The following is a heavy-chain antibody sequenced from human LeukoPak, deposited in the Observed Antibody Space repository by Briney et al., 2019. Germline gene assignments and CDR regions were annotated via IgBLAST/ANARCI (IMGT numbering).Heavy chain of an antibody. CDR3: GRDLNYHYSTGYYYADY. Sequence: GESLKISCKGSGYIITNYLISWVRQMPGKGLEWMRVIYPGNSETRYSPSFQGQVTLSADKSIPTAYLQWSSLKASATAMYYSGRDLNYHYSTGYYYADYWGQGTLVTVSS. CDR1: GYIITNYL. V-gene: IGHV5-51*01. CDR2: IYPGNSET. D-gene: IGHD3-22*01. J-gene: IGHJ4*02.